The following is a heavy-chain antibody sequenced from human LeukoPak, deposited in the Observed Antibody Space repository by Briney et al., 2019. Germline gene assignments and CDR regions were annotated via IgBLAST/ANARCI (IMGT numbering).Heavy chain of an antibody. CDR1: GGSLSSSNW. V-gene: IGHV4-4*02. D-gene: IGHD4-17*01. Sequence: SGTLSLTCAVSGGSLSSSNWWSLVRHPPGEGLEWIGEIYHSGSTNYNPSLKSRVTISVDKSKNQFSLKLSSVTAADTAVYYCAGHNDYGEPLIGAFDIWGQGTMVTVSS. CDR2: IYHSGST. CDR3: AGHNDYGEPLIGAFDI. J-gene: IGHJ3*02.